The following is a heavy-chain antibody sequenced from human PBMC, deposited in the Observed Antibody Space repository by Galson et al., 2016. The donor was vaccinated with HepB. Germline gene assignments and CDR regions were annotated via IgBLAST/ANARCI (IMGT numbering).Heavy chain of an antibody. CDR2: ISYDGSNK. CDR1: GFTLSNYA. J-gene: IGHJ4*02. D-gene: IGHD1-26*01. Sequence: SLRLSCAASGFTLSNYAMHWVRQAPGKGLEWVAIISYDGSNKYYADPVKGRFTISRDNSKNTLYLQMNSLRADDTAVFYCARDEGRSYSGMDFWGQGTLVTFSS. V-gene: IGHV3-30*04. CDR3: ARDEGRSYSGMDF.